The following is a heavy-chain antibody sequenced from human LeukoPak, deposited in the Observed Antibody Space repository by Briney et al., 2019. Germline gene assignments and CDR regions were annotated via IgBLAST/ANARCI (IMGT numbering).Heavy chain of an antibody. Sequence: SEPLSLTCAVYGGSFSGYYWSWIRQPPGKGLEWSGEINHSGRNHYYPSLKSRVTISVDTSKNVFSLTLRSVNAADTGVYYLRTTKDCTRGGYDYWGQETLVTVPS. CDR3: RTTKDCTRGGYDY. D-gene: IGHD3-16*01. J-gene: IGHJ4*02. CDR2: INHSGRN. V-gene: IGHV4-34*03. CDR1: GGSFSGYY.